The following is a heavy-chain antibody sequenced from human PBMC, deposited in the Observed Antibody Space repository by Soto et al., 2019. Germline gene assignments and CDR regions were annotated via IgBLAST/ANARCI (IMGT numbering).Heavy chain of an antibody. J-gene: IGHJ4*02. CDR3: ASFPIAVAGTGAFDY. Sequence: SETLSLTCTVSGGSISSSSYYWGWIRQPPGKGLEWIGSIYYSGSTYYNPSLKSRVTISVDTSKNQFSLKLSSVTAADTAVYYCASFPIAVAGTGAFDYWGQGTLVTVSS. V-gene: IGHV4-39*01. D-gene: IGHD6-19*01. CDR2: IYYSGST. CDR1: GGSISSSSYY.